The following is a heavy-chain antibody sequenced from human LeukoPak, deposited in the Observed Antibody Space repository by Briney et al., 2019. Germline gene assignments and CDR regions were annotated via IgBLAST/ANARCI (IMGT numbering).Heavy chain of an antibody. J-gene: IGHJ4*02. Sequence: VKVSCKASGGTFSSYAISWVRQAPGQGLEWMGGIIPIFGTANYAQKFQGRVTITAGESTSTAYMELSSLRSEDTAVYYCAVGFLEWLTYDYWGQGTLVTVSS. CDR1: GGTFSSYA. D-gene: IGHD3-3*02. V-gene: IGHV1-69*13. CDR3: AVGFLEWLTYDY. CDR2: IIPIFGTA.